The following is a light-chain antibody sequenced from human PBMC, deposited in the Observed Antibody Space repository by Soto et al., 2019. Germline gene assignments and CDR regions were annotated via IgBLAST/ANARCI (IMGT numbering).Light chain of an antibody. V-gene: IGLV7-43*01. Sequence: QTVVTQEPSLTVSPGGTVTLTCASSTGAVTSGYYPNWFQQKPGQAPRALIYGTSNKHSWTPARFSGSLLGGKAALTLSGVQPEAEAEYYCLLYYGGAQLVFGGGTKVTVL. CDR2: GTS. J-gene: IGLJ2*01. CDR1: TGAVTSGYY. CDR3: LLYYGGAQLV.